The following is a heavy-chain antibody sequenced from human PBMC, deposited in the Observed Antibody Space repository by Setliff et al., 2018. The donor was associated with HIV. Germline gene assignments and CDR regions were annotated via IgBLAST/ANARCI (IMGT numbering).Heavy chain of an antibody. CDR3: AHMATQWDGFDI. J-gene: IGHJ3*02. CDR1: GGTFSSHA. CDR2: IIPIFATP. V-gene: IGHV1-69*13. D-gene: IGHD2-8*01. Sequence: SVKVSCKASGGTFSSHAITWVRQAPGHGLEWMGVIIPIFATPDYAQTFQGRLTITADQSTTTAYMKLSGLTSKDTAVYFCAHMATQWDGFDIWGQGTMVTVS.